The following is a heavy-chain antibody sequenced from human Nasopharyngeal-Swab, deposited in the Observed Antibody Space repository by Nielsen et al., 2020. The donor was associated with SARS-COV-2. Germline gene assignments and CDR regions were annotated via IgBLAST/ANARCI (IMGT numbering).Heavy chain of an antibody. CDR1: GFTFSSYW. CDR3: ARWGIAAAGTTWGFDY. CDR2: IKQDGSEK. V-gene: IGHV3-7*01. Sequence: GESLKISCAASGFTFSSYWMSWVRQAPGKGLEWVANIKQDGSEKYYVDSVKGRFTISRDNAKNSLYLQMNSLRAEDTAVYYCARWGIAAAGTTWGFDYWGQGTLVTVSS. D-gene: IGHD6-13*01. J-gene: IGHJ4*02.